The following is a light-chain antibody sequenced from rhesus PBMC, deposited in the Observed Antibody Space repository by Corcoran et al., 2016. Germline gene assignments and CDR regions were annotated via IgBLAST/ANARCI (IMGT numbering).Light chain of an antibody. CDR2: GAS. V-gene: IGKV3-42*01. CDR1: QSVSSS. J-gene: IGKJ2*01. Sequence: EIVMTQSPATLSLSPGERATLSSRASQSVSSSLAWYQQKPGQAPKLLIDGASSRATGIPDRLSGRWSGTEFTLTISSLEPEDVGVYYCQQDYSWPYSFGQGTKVEIK. CDR3: QQDYSWPYS.